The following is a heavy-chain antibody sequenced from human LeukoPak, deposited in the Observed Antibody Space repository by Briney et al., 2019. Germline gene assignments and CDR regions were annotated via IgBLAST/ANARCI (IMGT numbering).Heavy chain of an antibody. CDR1: GYRFTSYE. D-gene: IGHD2-2*01. J-gene: IGHJ4*02. CDR2: INPSGGST. Sequence: ASVKVSCKASGYRFTSYEMHWVRQAPGQGLEWMGIINPSGGSTSYAQRFQGRVAMIRDTSTTTVYMEVNSLTSEDTAVYFCARDGPTAAPFDYWGQGTLVTVSS. V-gene: IGHV1-46*01. CDR3: ARDGPTAAPFDY.